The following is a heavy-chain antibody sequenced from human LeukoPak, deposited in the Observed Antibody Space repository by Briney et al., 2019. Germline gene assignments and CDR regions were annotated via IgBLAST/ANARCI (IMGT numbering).Heavy chain of an antibody. J-gene: IGHJ6*03. CDR2: IGTSSTTI. CDR3: ARFAAGGSCYYYMDV. CDR1: GFTFSSYA. D-gene: IGHD6-25*01. Sequence: GGSLRLSCAASGFTFSSYAMNWVRQHPGKGLEWVSNIGTSSTTIYYADSVKGRFTISRDNAKNSLYLQMNSLRADDTAIYYCARFAAGGSCYYYMDVWGKGTTVTVSS. V-gene: IGHV3-48*01.